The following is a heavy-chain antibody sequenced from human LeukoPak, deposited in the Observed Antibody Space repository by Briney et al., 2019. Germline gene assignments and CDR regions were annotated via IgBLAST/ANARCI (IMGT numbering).Heavy chain of an antibody. CDR2: ISSSSSYI. Sequence: GGPLRLSCAASGFTFSSYSMNWVRQAPGKGLEWVSSISSSSSYIYYADSVKGRFTISRDNAKNSLYLQMNSLRAEDTAVYYCARDKTRYSSSWYFFGHWFDPWGQGTLVTVSS. CDR3: ARDKTRYSSSWYFFGHWFDP. V-gene: IGHV3-21*01. D-gene: IGHD6-13*01. J-gene: IGHJ5*02. CDR1: GFTFSSYS.